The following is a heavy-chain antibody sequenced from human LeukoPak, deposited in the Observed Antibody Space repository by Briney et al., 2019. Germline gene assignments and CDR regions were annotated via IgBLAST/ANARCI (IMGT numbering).Heavy chain of an antibody. D-gene: IGHD3-22*01. V-gene: IGHV1-46*01. Sequence: ASVKVSCKASGYIFTSYYMHWVRQAPGQGLQWMGIINPSSGSTTYAQKFQGRVTMTRDMSTSTAYMELSSLRSEDTAVYYCAKDSQYYDSSGYFDYWGQGTLVTVSS. CDR2: INPSSGST. CDR1: GYIFTSYY. J-gene: IGHJ4*02. CDR3: AKDSQYYDSSGYFDY.